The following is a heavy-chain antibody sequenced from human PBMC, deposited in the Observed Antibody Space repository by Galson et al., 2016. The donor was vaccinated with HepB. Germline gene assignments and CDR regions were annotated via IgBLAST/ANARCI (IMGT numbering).Heavy chain of an antibody. CDR1: GFSFSNYN. Sequence: SLRLSCAASGFSFSNYNMDWVRQAPGKGLERVASIRSTSTYVFYADSLKGRFTISRDNTKKSLYLQMSSLRAEDTAVYYCAREGGYSNGWFDYWGQGALVTVSS. J-gene: IGHJ4*02. CDR2: IRSTSTYV. V-gene: IGHV3-21*01. D-gene: IGHD4-11*01. CDR3: AREGGYSNGWFDY.